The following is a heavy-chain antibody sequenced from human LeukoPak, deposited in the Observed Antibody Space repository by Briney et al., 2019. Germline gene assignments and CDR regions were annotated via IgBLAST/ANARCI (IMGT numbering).Heavy chain of an antibody. Sequence: ASVKVSCKTSGYTFIGYYMHWVRQAPGEGLEWMGWTNPSSGATDYAQKFQGRVTITRDTSITTAYLELSSLRSDDTAVYYCAKARVAYGYYFDYWGQGTLVTVSS. V-gene: IGHV1-2*02. CDR2: TNPSSGAT. D-gene: IGHD5-12*01. J-gene: IGHJ4*02. CDR3: AKARVAYGYYFDY. CDR1: GYTFIGYY.